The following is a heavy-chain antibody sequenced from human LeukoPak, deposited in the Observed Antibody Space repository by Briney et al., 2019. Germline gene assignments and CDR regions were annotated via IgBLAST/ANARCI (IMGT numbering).Heavy chain of an antibody. J-gene: IGHJ2*01. V-gene: IGHV4-34*01. D-gene: IGHD3-10*01. CDR2: ISHSGST. Sequence: SETLSLTCGVYGASFSDYYWNWIRQPPGKGLEWIGEISHSGSTNYNPSLESRVTILVDTSADQFSLKLSSVTAADTAVYFCARATYYYGSGGAKGYSDLWGRGTLVTVSS. CDR3: ARATYYYGSGGAKGYSDL. CDR1: GASFSDYY.